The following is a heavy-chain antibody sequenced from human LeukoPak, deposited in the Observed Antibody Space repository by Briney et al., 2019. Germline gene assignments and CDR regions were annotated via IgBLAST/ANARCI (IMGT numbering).Heavy chain of an antibody. J-gene: IGHJ6*02. Sequence: GGSLRLSCAASGFTFSSYWMHRVRQAPGKGLVWVSRINSDGSTTNYADSVKGRFTISRDNAKNTLFLQMNSLRAEDTAVYYCASLQNVPSYYYYYVMDVWGQGTTVTVSS. V-gene: IGHV3-74*01. CDR3: ASLQNVPSYYYYYVMDV. CDR1: GFTFSSYW. CDR2: INSDGSTT. D-gene: IGHD2/OR15-2a*01.